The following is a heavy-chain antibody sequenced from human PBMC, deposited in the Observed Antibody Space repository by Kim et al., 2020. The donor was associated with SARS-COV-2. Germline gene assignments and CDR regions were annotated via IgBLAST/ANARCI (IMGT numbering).Heavy chain of an antibody. Sequence: YAASVKGRFPRARQNSKNTLYHQMNRLRAEDTAVYYCASLYSYRQGTDYWGQGTLVAVSS. V-gene: IGHV3-53*01. D-gene: IGHD5-18*01. J-gene: IGHJ4*02. CDR3: ASLYSYRQGTDY.